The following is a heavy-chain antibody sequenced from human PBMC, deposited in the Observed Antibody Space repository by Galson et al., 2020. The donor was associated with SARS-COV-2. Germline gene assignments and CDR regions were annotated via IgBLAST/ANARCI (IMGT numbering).Heavy chain of an antibody. J-gene: IGHJ5*02. CDR1: GGSISSGGYY. CDR2: IYYSGST. D-gene: IGHD2-15*01. CDR3: ATYYCSGGSCYSGWFDP. Sequence: SETLSLTCTVTGGSISSGGYYWSWIRQHPGKGLEWTGYIYYSGSTYYNPSLKSRVTISVDTSKNQFSLKLISVTAADTAVYYCATYYCSGGSCYSGWFDPWGQGTLVTVSS. V-gene: IGHV4-31*03.